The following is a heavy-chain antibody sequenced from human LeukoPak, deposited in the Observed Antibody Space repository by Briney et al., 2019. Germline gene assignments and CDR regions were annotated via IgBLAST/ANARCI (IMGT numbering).Heavy chain of an antibody. Sequence: SVKVSCKASGGTFSSYAISWVRQAPGQGLEWMGRIIPILGIANYAQKLQGRVTMTTDTSTSTAYMELRSLRSDDTAVYYCARVDTFGIDYWGQGTLVTVSS. D-gene: IGHD3-3*01. CDR1: GGTFSSYA. J-gene: IGHJ4*02. V-gene: IGHV1-69*04. CDR2: IIPILGIA. CDR3: ARVDTFGIDY.